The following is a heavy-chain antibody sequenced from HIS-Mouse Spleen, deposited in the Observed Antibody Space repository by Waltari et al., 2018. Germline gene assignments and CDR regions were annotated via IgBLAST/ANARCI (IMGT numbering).Heavy chain of an antibody. V-gene: IGHV4-39*07. D-gene: IGHD6-13*01. J-gene: IGHJ2*01. CDR3: AREIPYSSSWYDWYFDL. Sequence: QLQLQESGPGLVKPSETLSLTCTVSGGSISSSSYYWGCIRQPPGKGLEWIGSIYYSGRTYYNPSLKSRVTISVDTSKNQFSLKLSSVTAADTAVYYCAREIPYSSSWYDWYFDLWGRGTLVTVSS. CDR1: GGSISSSSYY. CDR2: IYYSGRT.